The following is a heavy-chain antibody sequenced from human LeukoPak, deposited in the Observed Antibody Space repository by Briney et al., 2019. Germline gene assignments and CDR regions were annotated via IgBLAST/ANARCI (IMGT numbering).Heavy chain of an antibody. CDR3: SRSGSSWPSLPNYYYYMDV. V-gene: IGHV3-49*04. CDR2: IRSKAYGGTT. Sequence: GGSLRLSCTASGFTFGDYAMSWVRQAPGKGLEWVGFIRSKAYGGTTEYAASVKGRFTISRDDSKSIAYLQMNSLKTEDTAVYYCSRSGSSWPSLPNYYYYMDVWGKGTTVTISS. J-gene: IGHJ6*03. CDR1: GFTFGDYA. D-gene: IGHD1-26*01.